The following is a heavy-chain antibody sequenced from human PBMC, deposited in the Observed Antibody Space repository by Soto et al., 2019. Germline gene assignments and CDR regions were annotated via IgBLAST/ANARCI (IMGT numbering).Heavy chain of an antibody. CDR3: AHRGVYYYDSSGFSSPSNFDY. J-gene: IGHJ4*02. Sequence: ESGPTLVNPTQTLTLTCTFSGFSLSTSGVGVGWIRQPPGKALEWLALIYWNDDKRYSPSLKSRLTITKDTSKNQVVLTMTNMDPVDTATYYCAHRGVYYYDSSGFSSPSNFDYWGQGTLVTVS. CDR2: IYWNDDK. V-gene: IGHV2-5*01. CDR1: GFSLSTSGVG. D-gene: IGHD3-22*01.